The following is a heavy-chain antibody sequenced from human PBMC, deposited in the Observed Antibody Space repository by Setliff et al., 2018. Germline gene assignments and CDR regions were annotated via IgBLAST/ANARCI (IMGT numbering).Heavy chain of an antibody. CDR1: GSTFSSYA. D-gene: IGHD5-18*01. CDR3: ARDRTAMVTHYGMDV. V-gene: IGHV3-23*01. CDR2: ISGSGGST. J-gene: IGHJ6*02. Sequence: PGGSLRLSCAASGSTFSSYAMSWVRQAPGKGLEWVSAISGSGGSTYYADSVKGRFTISRDNAKNSLYLQMNSLRAEDTAVYYCARDRTAMVTHYGMDVWGQGTTVTVSS.